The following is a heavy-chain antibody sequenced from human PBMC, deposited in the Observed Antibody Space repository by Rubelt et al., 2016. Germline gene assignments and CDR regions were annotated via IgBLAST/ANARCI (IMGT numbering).Heavy chain of an antibody. Sequence: QVQLVQSGAEVKKPGASVKVSCKASGYTFTGYYMHWVRQAPGQGLEWMGWINPNSGGTNYAQKFQGRVTMTTDTSTSTAYMELRSLRTDATAVYYCARGTYGSRSAYYYGMDVWGQGTTVTVSS. D-gene: IGHD3-10*01. CDR1: GYTFTGYY. V-gene: IGHV1-2*02. CDR3: ARGTYGSRSAYYYGMDV. CDR2: INPNSGGT. J-gene: IGHJ6*02.